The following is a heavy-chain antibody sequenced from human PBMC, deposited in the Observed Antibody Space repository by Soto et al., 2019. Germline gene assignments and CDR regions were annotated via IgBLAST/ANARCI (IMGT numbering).Heavy chain of an antibody. CDR3: ARGRNGDFWSDDYTGYFFDY. D-gene: IGHD3-3*01. J-gene: IGHJ4*02. CDR1: GGSFSSYY. CDR2: INHSGST. Sequence: SETLSLTCAVYGGSFSSYYWSWIRQPPGEGLEWIGEINHSGSTNYNPSLESRVTISVDTSKNHFSLRLSSVTAADTAVYYCARGRNGDFWSDDYTGYFFDYWGQGTLVTVSS. V-gene: IGHV4-34*01.